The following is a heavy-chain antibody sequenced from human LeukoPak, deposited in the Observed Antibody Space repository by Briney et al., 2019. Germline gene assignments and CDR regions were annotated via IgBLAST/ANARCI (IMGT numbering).Heavy chain of an antibody. Sequence: GGSLRLSCAASGFTLDDYAMHWVRQAPGKGLEWVSLISWDGGSTYYADSVKGRFTISRDNSKNSLYLQMNSLRAEDTALYYCAKDKDYSYYMDVWGKGTTVTVSS. J-gene: IGHJ6*03. CDR1: GFTLDDYA. CDR3: AKDKDYSYYMDV. CDR2: ISWDGGST. V-gene: IGHV3-43D*03.